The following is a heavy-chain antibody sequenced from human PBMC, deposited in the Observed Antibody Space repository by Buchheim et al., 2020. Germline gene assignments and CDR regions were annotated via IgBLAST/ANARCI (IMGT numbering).Heavy chain of an antibody. Sequence: EVQLVESGGGLVQPGGSLRLSCAASGFTFSSYWMSWVRQAPGKGREWVANIKQVGSEKYYVDSVKGRFNISRDNAKNSLYLQMNSLRAEDTAVYYCAREEGAYYYDSSGYTDYWGQGTL. D-gene: IGHD3-22*01. CDR3: AREEGAYYYDSSGYTDY. J-gene: IGHJ4*02. V-gene: IGHV3-7*01. CDR2: IKQVGSEK. CDR1: GFTFSSYW.